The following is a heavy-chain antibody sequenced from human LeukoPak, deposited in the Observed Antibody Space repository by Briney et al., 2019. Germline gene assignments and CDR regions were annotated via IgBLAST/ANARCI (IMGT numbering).Heavy chain of an antibody. Sequence: GGSLRLSCAASGFTFSSYAMHWVRQAPGKGLEWVAVISYDGSNKYYADSVKGRFTISRDNAKNSLYLQMNSLRAEDTAVYYCARDITVAGYYYYYMDVWGKGTTVTVSS. CDR1: GFTFSSYA. V-gene: IGHV3-30*04. CDR2: ISYDGSNK. D-gene: IGHD4-23*01. J-gene: IGHJ6*03. CDR3: ARDITVAGYYYYYMDV.